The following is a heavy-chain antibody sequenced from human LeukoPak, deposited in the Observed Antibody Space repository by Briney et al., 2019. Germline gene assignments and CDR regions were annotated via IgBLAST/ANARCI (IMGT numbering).Heavy chain of an antibody. V-gene: IGHV3-7*03. D-gene: IGHD1-1*01. J-gene: IGHJ4*02. CDR1: GFTFSSYW. Sequence: GGSLRLSCAASGFTFSSYWMSWVRQAPGKGLEWVANIKQDGSEKYYVDSVKGRFTISRDNAKNSLYLQMNSLRAEDTAVYYCSREWGNGNDLRPDYWGQGTLVTVSS. CDR2: IKQDGSEK. CDR3: SREWGNGNDLRPDY.